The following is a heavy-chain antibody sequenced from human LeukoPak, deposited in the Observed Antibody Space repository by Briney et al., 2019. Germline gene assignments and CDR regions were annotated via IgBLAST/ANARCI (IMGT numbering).Heavy chain of an antibody. CDR3: ARDRFLGLRYFDWLLSDYYYMDV. V-gene: IGHV1-46*01. CDR1: GYTFTSYY. J-gene: IGHJ6*03. CDR2: INPSGGST. D-gene: IGHD3-9*01. Sequence: ASVKVSCKASGYTFTSYYMHWVRQAPGQGLEWMGIINPSGGSTSYAQKFQGRVTMTRDTSTSTVYMELSSLRSEDTAVYYCARDRFLGLRYFDWLLSDYYYMDVWGKGTTVTISS.